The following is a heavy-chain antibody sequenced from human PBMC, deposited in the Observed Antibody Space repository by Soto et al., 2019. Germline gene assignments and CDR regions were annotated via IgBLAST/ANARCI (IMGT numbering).Heavy chain of an antibody. D-gene: IGHD4-17*01. V-gene: IGHV3-48*02. J-gene: IGHJ4*02. Sequence: EVQLVESGGGLVQPGGSLRLSCAASGFKFRSYNMNWVRQAPGKGLEWVSYISPSGGDIYSADSVKGRITISRDNAKNLLFMEMNRLTDEDTVKYYCARSATAVTTVGDYWGQGTLVTVSS. CDR1: GFKFRSYN. CDR2: ISPSGGDI. CDR3: ARSATAVTTVGDY.